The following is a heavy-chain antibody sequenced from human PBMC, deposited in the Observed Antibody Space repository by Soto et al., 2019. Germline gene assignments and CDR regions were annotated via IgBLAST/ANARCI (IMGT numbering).Heavy chain of an antibody. J-gene: IGHJ5*02. CDR3: TKHWLHDS. CDR1: GFTFSNYA. CDR2: INTSGGNT. D-gene: IGHD3-3*01. Sequence: PGGSLRLSCAASGFTFSNYAMTWVRQAPGKGLECVSTINTSGGNTHYADSVKGRFSVSRDNSKNTLSLQMNSLRAEDTAVYYCTKHWLHDSWGQGSLVTVSS. V-gene: IGHV3-23*01.